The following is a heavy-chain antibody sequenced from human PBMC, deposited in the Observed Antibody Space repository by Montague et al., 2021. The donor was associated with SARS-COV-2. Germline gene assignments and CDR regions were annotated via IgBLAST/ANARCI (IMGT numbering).Heavy chain of an antibody. V-gene: IGHV3-30*03. D-gene: IGHD1-26*01. CDR3: VSEKSGTYEAFDS. CDR2: ISNDGSRK. Sequence: SLRLSCAASGFTFSSYIMHWVRQAPGEGLEWVADISNDGSRKYYADSVKGRFTISRDNSENTLFLQMTSLRAEDTAVYFCVSEKSGTYEAFDSWGQGTLVTVSS. CDR1: GFTFSSYI. J-gene: IGHJ4*02.